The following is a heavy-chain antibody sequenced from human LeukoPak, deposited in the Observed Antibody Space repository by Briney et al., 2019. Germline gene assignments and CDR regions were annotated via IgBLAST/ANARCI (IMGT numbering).Heavy chain of an antibody. J-gene: IGHJ4*02. Sequence: ASVKVSCKASGYTFTGYYMYWVRQAPGQGLEWMGWINPNSGGTNYAQKFQGWVTMTRDTSISTAYMELSRLRSDDTAVYYCARGLDSSGWYEGPEYGYFDYWGQGTLVTVSS. D-gene: IGHD6-19*01. V-gene: IGHV1-2*04. CDR3: ARGLDSSGWYEGPEYGYFDY. CDR1: GYTFTGYY. CDR2: INPNSGGT.